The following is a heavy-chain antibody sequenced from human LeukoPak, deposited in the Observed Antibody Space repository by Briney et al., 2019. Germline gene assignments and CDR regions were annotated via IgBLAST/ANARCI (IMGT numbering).Heavy chain of an antibody. CDR3: ARVRRGGFFDY. V-gene: IGHV4-59*01. CDR2: IYYSGST. J-gene: IGHJ4*02. Sequence: SETLSLTCTVSGGSISSYYWSWIRQPPGKGLEWIGYIYYSGSTNYNPSLKSRVTISVDTSKNQFSLKLSSVTAADTAVYYCARVRRGGFFDYWGQGTLVTVFS. CDR1: GGSISSYY. D-gene: IGHD3-10*01.